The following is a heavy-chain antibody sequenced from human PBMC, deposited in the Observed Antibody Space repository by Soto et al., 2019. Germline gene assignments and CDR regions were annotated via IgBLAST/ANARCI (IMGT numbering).Heavy chain of an antibody. V-gene: IGHV1-3*01. CDR1: GYTFTHYA. Sequence: QVQLVQSGAEVKKPGASVKVSCTASGYTFTHYAIHWVRHAPGQRLEWMGFINAGSCNTKYAQTFQGRLTFTKDTSASTAYMALSGLRSEDTAIYYCARGLAADGAWGQGTLVTVSS. J-gene: IGHJ5*02. D-gene: IGHD6-13*01. CDR3: ARGLAADGA. CDR2: INAGSCNT.